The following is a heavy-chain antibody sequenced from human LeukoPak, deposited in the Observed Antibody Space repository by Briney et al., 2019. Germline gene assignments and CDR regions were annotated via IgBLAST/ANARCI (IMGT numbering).Heavy chain of an antibody. Sequence: SVKVSCKASGGTFSSYAISWVRQAPGQGPEWMGGIIPIFGTANYAQKFQGRVTITADESTSTAYMELSSLRSEDTAVYYCARGDDTRYCSGGSCYRRLDVWGKGTTVTVSS. D-gene: IGHD2-15*01. CDR2: IIPIFGTA. CDR3: ARGDDTRYCSGGSCYRRLDV. V-gene: IGHV1-69*01. CDR1: GGTFSSYA. J-gene: IGHJ6*04.